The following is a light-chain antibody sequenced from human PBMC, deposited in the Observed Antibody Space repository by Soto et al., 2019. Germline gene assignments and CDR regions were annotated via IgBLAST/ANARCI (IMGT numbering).Light chain of an antibody. CDR3: CTFAGSTPYV. J-gene: IGLJ1*01. V-gene: IGLV2-23*02. CDR2: EVT. CDR1: SSDIGRYKL. Sequence: QSALTQPASVSGSPGQSITISCIGTSSDIGRYKLVSWYQHLPGEAPKLIIYEVTKRPSGVSNRFSASKSGNTASLTISGLQAEDEADYYCCTFAGSTPYVFGTGTKVTVL.